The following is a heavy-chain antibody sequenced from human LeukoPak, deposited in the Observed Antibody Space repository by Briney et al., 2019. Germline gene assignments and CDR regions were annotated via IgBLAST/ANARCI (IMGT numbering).Heavy chain of an antibody. D-gene: IGHD6-13*01. CDR3: ARGIAAAGTWWFDP. J-gene: IGHJ5*02. Sequence: SETLSLTCTVSGGSISSFYWSWIRQPAGKGLEWIGRIYTSGSTNYNPSLKSRVTISVDTSKNQFSLKLSSVTAADTAVYYCARGIAAAGTWWFDPWGQGTLVTVSS. V-gene: IGHV4-4*07. CDR1: GGSISSFY. CDR2: IYTSGST.